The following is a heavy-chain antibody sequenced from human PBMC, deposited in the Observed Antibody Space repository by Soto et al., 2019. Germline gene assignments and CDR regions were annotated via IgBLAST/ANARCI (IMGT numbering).Heavy chain of an antibody. CDR1: GGSVSSGSYY. Sequence: SETLSLTCTVSGGSVSSGSYYWSWIRQPPGKGLEWIGYIYYSGSTNYNPSLKSRVTISVDTSKNQFSLKLSSVTASDTAVYYCARGFSSWYYFDYWGQGTLVTVSS. V-gene: IGHV4-61*01. CDR2: IYYSGST. J-gene: IGHJ4*02. D-gene: IGHD6-13*01. CDR3: ARGFSSWYYFDY.